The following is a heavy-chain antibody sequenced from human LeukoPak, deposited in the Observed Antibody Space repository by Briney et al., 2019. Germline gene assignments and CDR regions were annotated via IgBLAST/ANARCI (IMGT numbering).Heavy chain of an antibody. Sequence: PGGSLRLSCAASGFTFSSYAMHWVRQAPGKGLEWVAVISYDGSNKYYADSVKGRFTISRDNSKNTLYLQMNSLRAEDTAVYYCARDKAVVTRRGWFDPWGQGTLVTVSS. J-gene: IGHJ5*02. CDR2: ISYDGSNK. CDR1: GFTFSSYA. CDR3: ARDKAVVTRRGWFDP. D-gene: IGHD4-23*01. V-gene: IGHV3-30-3*01.